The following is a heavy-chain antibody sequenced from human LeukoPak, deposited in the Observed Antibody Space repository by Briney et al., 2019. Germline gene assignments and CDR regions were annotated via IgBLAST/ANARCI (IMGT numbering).Heavy chain of an antibody. Sequence: SETLSLTCAVSGGSISSSNWWSWVRQPPGKGLEWIGEIYHSGSTNYNPSLKSRVTISVDKSKNQFSLKLSSATAADTAVYYCANKAWLLRYFDYWGQGTLVTVSS. J-gene: IGHJ4*02. CDR1: GGSISSSNW. V-gene: IGHV4-4*02. D-gene: IGHD3-22*01. CDR3: ANKAWLLRYFDY. CDR2: IYHSGST.